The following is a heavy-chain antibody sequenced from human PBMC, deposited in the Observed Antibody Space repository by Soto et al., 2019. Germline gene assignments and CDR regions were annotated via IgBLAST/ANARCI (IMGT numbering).Heavy chain of an antibody. J-gene: IGHJ5*02. CDR3: VHESSSSNWIEP. Sequence: SGPTLVNPTQTLTLTCTFSGFSLTTSGVGVGWIRQSPGKALEWLALVYWNHDKRCNSSLKTRLTISKDTSKNQVVLTMADMDHVDKATYFCVHESSSSNWIEPWRQGTLVTVSS. CDR2: VYWNHDK. CDR1: GFSLTTSGVG. V-gene: IGHV2-5*01. D-gene: IGHD6-6*01.